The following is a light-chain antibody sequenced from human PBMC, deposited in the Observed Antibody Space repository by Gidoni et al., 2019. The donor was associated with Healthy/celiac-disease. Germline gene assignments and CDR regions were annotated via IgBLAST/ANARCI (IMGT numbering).Light chain of an antibody. V-gene: IGKV3-15*01. CDR2: GAS. CDR3: QQYNNWPPWT. CDR1: QSVSSN. Sequence: EIVMTQSPATLSVSPGERATLSCRASQSVSSNLAWYQQKPAQAPRLLIYGASTRATGIPARFSGSGSGTEFTLTISSLQSEDFAVYYCQQYNNWPPWTFGQXTKVEIK. J-gene: IGKJ1*01.